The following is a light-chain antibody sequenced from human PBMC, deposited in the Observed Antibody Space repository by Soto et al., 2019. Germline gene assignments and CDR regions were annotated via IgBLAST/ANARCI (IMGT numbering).Light chain of an antibody. CDR2: AAS. V-gene: IGKV1-27*01. CDR1: LGISNY. CDR3: QKYDSAPT. J-gene: IGKJ1*01. Sequence: DIQMTQSPSSLSASVGDRVTITCRASLGISNYLAWYQRKPGKAPKVLIFAASTLQSGVPSRFSGSGSVTDFTLTISSLQPEDVATYYCQKYDSAPTFGPGTKVDIK.